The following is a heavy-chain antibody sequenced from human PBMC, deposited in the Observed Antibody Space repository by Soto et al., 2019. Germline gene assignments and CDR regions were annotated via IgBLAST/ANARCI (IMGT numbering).Heavy chain of an antibody. Sequence: SETMRLTKTVYGGNIRGYYWSWIRQKTKKGLKWIGEINHCGSTNYNPSLKSRVTISVDTSKNQFSLKLSSVTAADTAVYYCARAPFYYYDSSGLYSYYYYGMDVWGQGTTVTVSS. D-gene: IGHD3-22*01. CDR2: INHCGST. J-gene: IGHJ6*02. V-gene: IGHV4-34*01. CDR1: GGNIRGYY. CDR3: ARAPFYYYDSSGLYSYYYYGMDV.